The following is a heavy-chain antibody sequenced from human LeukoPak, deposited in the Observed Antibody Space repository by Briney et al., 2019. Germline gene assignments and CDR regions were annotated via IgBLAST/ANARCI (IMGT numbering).Heavy chain of an antibody. CDR3: AELGITMIGGV. Sequence: GGPLRLSCAASVYTFNNHEMCGVREAPGRGVEGSSYISDTATTTYYAASVGGRITISRDNTKNSQYLHMNSLSAEDTAVYYCAELGITMIGGVWGKGTTVTISS. J-gene: IGHJ6*04. CDR2: ISDTATTT. D-gene: IGHD3-10*02. V-gene: IGHV3-48*03. CDR1: VYTFNNHE.